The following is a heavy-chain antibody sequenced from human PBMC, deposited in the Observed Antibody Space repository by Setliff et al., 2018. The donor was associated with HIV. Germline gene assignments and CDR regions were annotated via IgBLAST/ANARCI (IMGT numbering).Heavy chain of an antibody. D-gene: IGHD4-17*01. CDR1: GGSISSYY. J-gene: IGHJ3*02. V-gene: IGHV4-59*01. CDR2: VYLSGSI. CDR3: ARDRDYGGNRDAFDI. Sequence: SETLSLTCTVSGGSISSYYWGWVRQPPGKGLEWIGFVYLSGSITYNPSLKSRVTISIDRSKNEFSLKLSSVTAAATALYYCARDRDYGGNRDAFDIWGQGIMVTVSS.